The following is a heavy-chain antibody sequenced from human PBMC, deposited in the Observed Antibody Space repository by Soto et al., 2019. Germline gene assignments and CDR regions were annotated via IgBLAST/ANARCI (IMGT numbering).Heavy chain of an antibody. Sequence: QVQLQQWGAGLLKPSETLSLNCAVNGGSLSGYYWSWIRQPPGKGLEWIGEIKDGGMTNYSPSPKSRATISSDTSNNQFSLRLYSVTAADTGVYYCARGQEGVVATHWYQGTLVTVSS. CDR1: GGSLSGYY. J-gene: IGHJ4*02. D-gene: IGHD5-12*01. V-gene: IGHV4-34*01. CDR3: ARGQEGVVATH. CDR2: IKDGGMT.